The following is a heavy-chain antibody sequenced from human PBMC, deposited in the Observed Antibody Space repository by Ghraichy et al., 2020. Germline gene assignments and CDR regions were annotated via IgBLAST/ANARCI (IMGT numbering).Heavy chain of an antibody. D-gene: IGHD3-10*01. CDR3: ARSGSGFAYWYFDL. CDR1: GGSISNGAYY. CDR2: IYISGST. J-gene: IGHJ2*01. V-gene: IGHV4-61*02. Sequence: SETLSLTCTVSGGSISNGAYYWSWIRQPAGKALEWIGRIYISGSTSYNPSLKSRFTISVDTSKNQFSLEVNSVTAADTAVYYCARSGSGFAYWYFDLWGRGTLVTVSS.